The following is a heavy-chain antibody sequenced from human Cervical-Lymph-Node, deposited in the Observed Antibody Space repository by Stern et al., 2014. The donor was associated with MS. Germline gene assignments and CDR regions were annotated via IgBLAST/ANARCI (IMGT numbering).Heavy chain of an antibody. V-gene: IGHV1-18*01. Sequence: QVQLVQSGGEVKKPGASVKVSCKASGYTFTTYGIYWVRQAPGQGLEWMGWINVYNGNTRYAQKFQGRVTLTTKISTSTAYMELRSLRSDDTAMYYCTRYTYAFDYWGQGTLVTVSS. CDR2: INVYNGNT. CDR1: GYTFTTYG. J-gene: IGHJ4*02. D-gene: IGHD3-16*01. CDR3: TRYTYAFDY.